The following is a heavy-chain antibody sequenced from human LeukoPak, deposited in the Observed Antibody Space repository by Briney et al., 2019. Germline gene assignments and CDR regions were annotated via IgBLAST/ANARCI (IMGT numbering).Heavy chain of an antibody. CDR2: INHSGST. D-gene: IGHD3-3*01. J-gene: IGHJ6*03. V-gene: IGHV4-34*01. CDR3: ARGYGDYDFWSGYSYYDYMDV. CDR1: GGSFSGYY. Sequence: SETLSLTCAVYGGSFSGYYWSWIRQPPGKGLEWIGEINHSGSTNYNPSLKSRITISVETSKNQFSLKLSSVTAADTAVYYCARGYGDYDFWSGYSYYDYMDVWGKGTTVTVYS.